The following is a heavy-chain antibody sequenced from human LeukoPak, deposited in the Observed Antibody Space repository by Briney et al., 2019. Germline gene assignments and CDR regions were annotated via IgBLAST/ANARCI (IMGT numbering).Heavy chain of an antibody. CDR1: GGSISSYY. D-gene: IGHD3-3*01. Sequence: SETLFLTCTVSGGSISSYYWSWIRQPPGKGLEWIAYISYSGRTNYNPSLKSRVTISVDTSKNQFSLKLSSVTAADTAVYYCARTNYDDFWSGYYTEYYYYYYMDVWGKGTTVTVSS. CDR2: ISYSGRT. V-gene: IGHV4-59*01. CDR3: ARTNYDDFWSGYYTEYYYYYYMDV. J-gene: IGHJ6*03.